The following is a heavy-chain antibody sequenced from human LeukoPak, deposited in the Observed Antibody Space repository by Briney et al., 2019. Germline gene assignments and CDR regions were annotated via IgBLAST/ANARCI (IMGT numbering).Heavy chain of an antibody. D-gene: IGHD2-2*01. CDR2: ISSSGSSI. J-gene: IGHJ4*02. CDR3: ARHSCSSSCRYDY. Sequence: GGSLRLSCAASGFTFSSYEMNWVRQAPGKGLEWVSYISSSGSSIYYADSVKGRFTISRDNAKNSLYLQMKSLRAEDTAVYDCARHSCSSSCRYDYWGLGTLVTVSS. V-gene: IGHV3-48*03. CDR1: GFTFSSYE.